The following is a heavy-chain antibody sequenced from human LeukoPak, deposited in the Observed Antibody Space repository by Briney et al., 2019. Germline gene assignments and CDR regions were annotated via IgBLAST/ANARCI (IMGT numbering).Heavy chain of an antibody. CDR3: ARDTIFGVGTDY. D-gene: IGHD3-3*01. Sequence: SETLSLTCTVSGGSISSGGYYWSWIRQHPGKGLEWIGYIYYSGSTYYNPSLKSRVTISVDTSKNQFSLKLSSVTAVDTAVYYCARDTIFGVGTDYWGQGTLVTVSS. V-gene: IGHV4-31*03. CDR2: IYYSGST. CDR1: GGSISSGGYY. J-gene: IGHJ4*02.